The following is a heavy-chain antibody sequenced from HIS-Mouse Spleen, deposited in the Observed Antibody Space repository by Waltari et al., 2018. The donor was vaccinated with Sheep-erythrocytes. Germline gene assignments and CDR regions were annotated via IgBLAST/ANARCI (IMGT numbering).Heavy chain of an antibody. CDR2: IYYSGST. CDR3: ARHSSSWYYVDY. D-gene: IGHD6-13*01. Sequence: QVQLQESGPGLVKPSETLSLTCTVSGGSISSYYWSWIRQPPGKGLEWIGYIYYSGSTNYNPDLKSRVTISVDTSKNQCSRKLSSVTAADTAVYYCARHSSSWYYVDYWGQGTLVTVSS. J-gene: IGHJ4*02. CDR1: GGSISSYY. V-gene: IGHV4-59*08.